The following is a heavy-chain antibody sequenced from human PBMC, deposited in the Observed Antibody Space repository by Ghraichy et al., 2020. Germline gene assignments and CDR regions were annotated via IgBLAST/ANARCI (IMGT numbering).Heavy chain of an antibody. CDR3: ARESDCRNGICTYYHFGMDV. D-gene: IGHD2-8*01. J-gene: IGHJ6*02. CDR2: IWFDGSVT. V-gene: IGHV3-33*08. Sequence: LSLTCAASGFNFNSNVMTWVRQSPGKGLEWVAGIWFDGSVTDYADSVKGRFTISRDNSKKMVYLQMNSLRVEDTAVYYCARESDCRNGICTYYHFGMDVWGQGTTVTVSS. CDR1: GFNFNSNV.